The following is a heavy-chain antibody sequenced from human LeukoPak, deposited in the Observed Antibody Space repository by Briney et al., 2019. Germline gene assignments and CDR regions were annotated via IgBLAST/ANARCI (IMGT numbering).Heavy chain of an antibody. Sequence: SETLSLTCTVSGGSISSYYWSWIRQPPGEGLEWIGYIYYSGSTNYNPSLKSRVTISVYTSKNQFSLKLSSVTAADTAVYYCARSETWFDPWGQGTLVTVSS. CDR2: IYYSGST. CDR3: ARSETWFDP. J-gene: IGHJ5*02. CDR1: GGSISSYY. V-gene: IGHV4-59*01.